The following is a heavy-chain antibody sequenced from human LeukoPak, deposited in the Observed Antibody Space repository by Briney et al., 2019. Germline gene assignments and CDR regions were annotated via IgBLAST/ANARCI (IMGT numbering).Heavy chain of an antibody. D-gene: IGHD6-19*01. CDR1: GYSFTSYW. CDR3: ARAGTYYYYHMDV. Sequence: GESPKISCKGSGYSFTSYWIGWVRQMPGKSLERMGIIHPGDSDTRYSLSFQGQVTISADKSISTAYLQWSSLKASDTAIYYCARAGTYYYYHMDVWGKGTTVTV. J-gene: IGHJ6*03. V-gene: IGHV5-51*01. CDR2: IHPGDSDT.